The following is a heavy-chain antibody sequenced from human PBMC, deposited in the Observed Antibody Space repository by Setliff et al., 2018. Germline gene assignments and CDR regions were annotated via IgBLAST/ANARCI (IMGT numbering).Heavy chain of an antibody. V-gene: IGHV4-61*02. CDR3: ATVNRGGYHSIYWYFAP. Sequence: SETLSLTCAVSGGSLNSGSYYWSWIRQSTERGLEWLGRLHTSGSTTYNPALNSRVTISVDTSTNQFSLRLSSVTAADTAVYYCATVNRGGYHSIYWYFAPWGRGTLVTVSS. CDR2: LHTSGST. CDR1: GGSLNSGSYY. J-gene: IGHJ2*01. D-gene: IGHD1-26*01.